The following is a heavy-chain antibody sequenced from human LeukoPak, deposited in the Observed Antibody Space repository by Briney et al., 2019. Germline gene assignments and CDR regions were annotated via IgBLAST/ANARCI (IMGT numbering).Heavy chain of an antibody. CDR2: IRYDGSNK. Sequence: GGSLRLSCAASEFTFNNYTMHWVRQAPGKGLEWVAFIRYDGSNKYYADSVKGRFTISRDNSKNTLYLQMNSLRAEDTAVYYCAKNDWFDPWGQGTLVTVSS. CDR1: EFTFNNYT. J-gene: IGHJ5*02. CDR3: AKNDWFDP. V-gene: IGHV3-30*02.